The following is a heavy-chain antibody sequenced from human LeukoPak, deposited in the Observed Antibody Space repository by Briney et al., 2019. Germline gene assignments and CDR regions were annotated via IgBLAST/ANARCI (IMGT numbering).Heavy chain of an antibody. CDR3: AKGPTTVTTAFDY. CDR1: EFTFSNHA. J-gene: IGHJ4*02. Sequence: GGSLRLSCAASEFTFSNHAMSWVRQAQGKGLEWVSSISASGGSTYYADAVKGRFTISRDNSKNTLYLQMNSLRAEDTAVYYCAKGPTTVTTAFDYWGQGTLVSVSS. D-gene: IGHD4-17*01. CDR2: ISASGGST. V-gene: IGHV3-23*01.